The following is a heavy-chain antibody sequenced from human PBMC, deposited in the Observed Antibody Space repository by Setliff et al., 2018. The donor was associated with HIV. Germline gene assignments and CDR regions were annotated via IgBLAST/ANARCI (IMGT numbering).Heavy chain of an antibody. CDR1: GGSLSNYY. J-gene: IGHJ6*03. CDR2: INHGGST. D-gene: IGHD3-9*01. CDR3: ARSGNILTDYSYYSYFMDV. Sequence: SETLSLTCTVAGGSLSNYYWSWIRQSPGEGLEWIGEINHGGSTNYNPSLKSRVTMSVDTSKNQFSLQLTSVTAADTAVYYCARSGNILTDYSYYSYFMDVWGGGTTVTVSS. V-gene: IGHV4-34*01.